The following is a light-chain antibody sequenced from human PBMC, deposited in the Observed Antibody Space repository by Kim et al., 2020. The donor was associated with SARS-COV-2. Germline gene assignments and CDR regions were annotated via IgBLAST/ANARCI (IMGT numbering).Light chain of an antibody. CDR3: AAWDDSLNGRWV. J-gene: IGLJ3*02. CDR2: SDN. V-gene: IGLV1-44*01. CDR1: SSNIGTNT. Sequence: ELTQPPSASGTPGQRVTVSCSGSSSNIGTNTVNWYQQLPGTAPKLLIYSDNQRPSGVPDRFSGSKSGTSASLAISGLQSEDEADYYCAAWDDSLNGRWVFGGGTQLTVL.